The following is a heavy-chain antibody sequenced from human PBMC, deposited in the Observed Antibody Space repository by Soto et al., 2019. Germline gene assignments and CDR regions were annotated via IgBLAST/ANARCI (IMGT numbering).Heavy chain of an antibody. J-gene: IGHJ4*02. V-gene: IGHV4-61*01. CDR3: ARSIEGYYYDASAYAAGLDH. CDR1: GGSVSSGSYY. CDR2: IYYSGST. D-gene: IGHD3-22*01. Sequence: SETLSLTCTVSGGSVSSGSYYWSWVRQPPGKGLEWIGYIYYSGSTKYKSSLKRRATISVDTSKNQFFLKLTSVTAADTAVYYCARSIEGYYYDASAYAAGLDHWGQGTLVTVSS.